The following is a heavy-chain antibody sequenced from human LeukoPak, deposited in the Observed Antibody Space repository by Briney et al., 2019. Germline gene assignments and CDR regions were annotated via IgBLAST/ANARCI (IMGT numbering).Heavy chain of an antibody. CDR3: ARGIIGYYFDY. Sequence: ASVKVSCKTSGYTFTIYGISWVRQAPGQGLEWMGLISAYGNTNYAQNLQGRVTMTTDTSTSTAYMELRSLRSDDTAVYYCARGIIGYYFDYWGQGTLVSVSS. J-gene: IGHJ4*02. D-gene: IGHD2-15*01. CDR1: GYTFTIYG. CDR2: ISAYGNT. V-gene: IGHV1-18*01.